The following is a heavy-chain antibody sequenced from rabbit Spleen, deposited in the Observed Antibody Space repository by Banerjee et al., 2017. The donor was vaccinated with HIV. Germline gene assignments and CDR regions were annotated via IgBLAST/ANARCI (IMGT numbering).Heavy chain of an antibody. D-gene: IGHD4-1*01. Sequence: QQLVESGGGLVKPGASLTLTCKASGFSFSSGYDMCWVRQAPGKGLEWIACIYPGGSGNTYSATWAKGRFTISKASSTTVTLQMTSLTAADTATYFCARDLAGVIGRNFGWWGPGTLVTVS. V-gene: IGHV1S40*01. CDR1: GFSFSSGYD. CDR3: ARDLAGVIGRNFGW. J-gene: IGHJ4*01. CDR2: IYPGGSGNT.